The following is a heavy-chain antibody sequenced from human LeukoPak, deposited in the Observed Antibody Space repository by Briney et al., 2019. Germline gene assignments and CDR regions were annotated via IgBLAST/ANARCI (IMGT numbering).Heavy chain of an antibody. CDR1: GGSISSGGYY. V-gene: IGHV4-31*03. J-gene: IGHJ4*02. D-gene: IGHD2-2*01. CDR3: ARKVPADLYYFDY. CDR2: IYYSGST. Sequence: SETLSLTCTVSGGSISSGGYYWSWIRQPPGKGLEWIGYIYYSGSTYYNPSLKSRVTISVDTSKNQFSLKLSSVTAADTAVYYCARKVPADLYYFDYWGQGTLVTVSS.